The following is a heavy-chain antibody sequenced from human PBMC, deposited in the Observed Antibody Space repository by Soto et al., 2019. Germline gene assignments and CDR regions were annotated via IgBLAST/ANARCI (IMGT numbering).Heavy chain of an antibody. CDR3: ANDVAGRFDF. V-gene: IGHV4-34*01. Sequence: SETLSLTCAVYGGSFSGYYWTWIRQPPGTGLEWIGEINHSGSTNYNPSLKSRVTISVDTSKNQFSLKLTSVTAADTAVYFCANDVAGRFDFWGQGTLVTVSS. CDR2: INHSGST. CDR1: GGSFSGYY. D-gene: IGHD6-19*01. J-gene: IGHJ4*02.